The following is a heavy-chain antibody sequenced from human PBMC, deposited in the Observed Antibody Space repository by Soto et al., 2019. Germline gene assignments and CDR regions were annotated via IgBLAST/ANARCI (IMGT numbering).Heavy chain of an antibody. CDR3: ARGRDYCISTSCYIFDY. J-gene: IGHJ4*02. V-gene: IGHV1-69*02. D-gene: IGHD2-2*01. CDR1: GGTFSSYT. Sequence: SVKVSCKASGGTFSSYTISWVRQAPGQGLEWMGRIIPILGIANYAQKFQGGVTITADESTSTAYMELSSLRSEDTAVYYCARGRDYCISTSCYIFDYWGQGTLVTVSS. CDR2: IIPILGIA.